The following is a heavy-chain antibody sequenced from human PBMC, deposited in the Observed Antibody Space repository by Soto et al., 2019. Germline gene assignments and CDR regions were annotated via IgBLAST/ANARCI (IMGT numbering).Heavy chain of an antibody. D-gene: IGHD6-13*01. Sequence: SVKLSCKDSGGTLSSYVISWVRQAPGQGLEWMGGIISIFGTANYAQKFQGRVTITADESTSTAYMELSSLRSEDTAVYYCARVSSSWHINWFDPWGQGTLVTV. CDR2: IISIFGTA. J-gene: IGHJ5*02. CDR1: GGTLSSYV. V-gene: IGHV1-69*13. CDR3: ARVSSSWHINWFDP.